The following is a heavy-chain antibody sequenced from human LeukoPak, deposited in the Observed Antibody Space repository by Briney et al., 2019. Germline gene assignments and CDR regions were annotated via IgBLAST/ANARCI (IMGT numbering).Heavy chain of an antibody. J-gene: IGHJ4*02. V-gene: IGHV3-30*18. CDR3: AKDSGWELLAGVFDY. D-gene: IGHD1-26*01. CDR1: GFTFSTYG. Sequence: GGSLRLSCAASGFTFSTYGMHWVRQAPGKGLEWVAVISNDGSNRYYVESVKGRFTISRDNSKNTLYLQMNSLRLEDTAVYYCAKDSGWELLAGVFDYWGQGTLVTVSS. CDR2: ISNDGSNR.